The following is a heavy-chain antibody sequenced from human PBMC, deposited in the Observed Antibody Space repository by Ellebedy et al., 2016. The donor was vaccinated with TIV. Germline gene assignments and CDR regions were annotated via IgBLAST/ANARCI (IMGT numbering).Heavy chain of an antibody. J-gene: IGHJ4*02. D-gene: IGHD3-10*01. V-gene: IGHV3-33*08. CDR1: GFTFSSYG. Sequence: PGGSLRLSCVVSGFTFSSYGMHWVRQAPGKGLEWVAVIWDDGSNEYYADSVKGRFTISRDNSKNTLHLQMNSPRVEDTAVYYCARAVGTSGTGAPYWGQGTLVSVSS. CDR3: ARAVGTSGTGAPY. CDR2: IWDDGSNE.